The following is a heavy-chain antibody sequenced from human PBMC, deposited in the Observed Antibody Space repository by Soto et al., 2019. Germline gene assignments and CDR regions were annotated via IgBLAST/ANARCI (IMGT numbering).Heavy chain of an antibody. CDR1: GFSFTTYW. CDR3: ARLAGSPSGMDV. Sequence: GESLKISCKGSGFSFTTYWIAWVRQMPGKGLEWMGIIYPGDSDIRYSPSFRGQVSISADRSITTAYLQWSSLKASDTAIYFCARLAGSPSGMDVWGLGTTVTVSS. CDR2: IYPGDSDI. J-gene: IGHJ6*02. V-gene: IGHV5-51*01. D-gene: IGHD6-25*01.